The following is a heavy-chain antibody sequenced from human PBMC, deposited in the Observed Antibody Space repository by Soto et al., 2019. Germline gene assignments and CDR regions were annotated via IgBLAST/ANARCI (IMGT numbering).Heavy chain of an antibody. J-gene: IGHJ4*01. V-gene: IGHV1-18*01. D-gene: IGHD3-22*01. CDR2: ISAYNGNT. Sequence: GASVKVSCKASGYTFTSYGISWVRQAPGQGLEWMGWISAYNGNTNYAQKLQGRVTMTTDTSTSTAYMELRSLRSDDTAVYYCARDSAYYDSSGYSAWVAYWGHGPLVTVSS. CDR3: ARDSAYYDSSGYSAWVAY. CDR1: GYTFTSYG.